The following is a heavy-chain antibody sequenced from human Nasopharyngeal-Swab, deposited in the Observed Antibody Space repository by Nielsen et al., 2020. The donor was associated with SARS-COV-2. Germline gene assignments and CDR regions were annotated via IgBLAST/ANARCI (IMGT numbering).Heavy chain of an antibody. CDR1: GFTFSSYW. CDR3: ARYSYGYHYYYYMDV. CDR2: IKQDGSEK. J-gene: IGHJ6*03. Sequence: GASLKISCAASGFTFSSYWMSWVRQAPGKGLEWVANIKQDGSEKYYVDSVKGRFTISRDNAKNSLYLQMNSLRAEDTAVYYCARYSYGYHYYYYMDVWGKGTTVTVSS. D-gene: IGHD5-18*01. V-gene: IGHV3-7*01.